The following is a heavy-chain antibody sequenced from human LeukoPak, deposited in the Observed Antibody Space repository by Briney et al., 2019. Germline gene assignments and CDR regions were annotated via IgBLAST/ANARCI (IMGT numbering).Heavy chain of an antibody. CDR2: INQYGGEK. D-gene: IGHD3-16*01. Sequence: GESLRLSCAASGLTFSNYWMTWVRQAPGKGLEWVASINQYGGEKYYVDSVKGRFTISRDNAKNSVSLQMNSLRAEDTAVYFCARSLGDDWGQGTLVTVSS. J-gene: IGHJ4*02. CDR3: ARSLGDD. CDR1: GLTFSNYW. V-gene: IGHV3-7*01.